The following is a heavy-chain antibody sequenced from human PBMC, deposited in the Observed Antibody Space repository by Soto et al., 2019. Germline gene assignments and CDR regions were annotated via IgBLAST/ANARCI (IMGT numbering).Heavy chain of an antibody. CDR1: GASITSGHW. Sequence: QVQLQESGPRLVRPSGALSLTCSVSGASITSGHWWTWVRQSPGKGLEWIGEISDRGSAYSNPALKSRFSVSVDKSQNQFSLRLTSVTAADTAIYYCTRSTHAMNGGSHYMALDDDLVTGMDVWGPGTTVTVSS. CDR3: TRSTHAMNGGSHYMALDDDLVTGMDV. CDR2: ISDRGSA. D-gene: IGHD3-16*01. V-gene: IGHV4-4*02. J-gene: IGHJ6*02.